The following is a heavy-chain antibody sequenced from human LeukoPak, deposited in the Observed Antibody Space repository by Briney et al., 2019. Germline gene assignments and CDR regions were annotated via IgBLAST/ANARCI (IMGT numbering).Heavy chain of an antibody. CDR3: AKARNSDYRFGFDI. D-gene: IGHD4-11*01. V-gene: IGHV3-23*01. J-gene: IGHJ3*02. Sequence: PGGSLRLSCAASGLTFSNAWMSWVRQAPGKGLEWVSGISGSGGSTYYADSVKGRFTFFGDNSRNTLYLQMSSLRAEDTAVYYCAKARNSDYRFGFDIWGQGTMVTVSS. CDR2: ISGSGGST. CDR1: GLTFSNAW.